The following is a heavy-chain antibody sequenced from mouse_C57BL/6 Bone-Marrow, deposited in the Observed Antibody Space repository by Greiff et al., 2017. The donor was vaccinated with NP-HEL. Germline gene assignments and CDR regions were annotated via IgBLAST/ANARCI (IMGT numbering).Heavy chain of an antibody. Sequence: QVQLKQPGAELVKPGASVKLSCKASGYTFTSYWMQWVKQRPGQGLEWIGEIDPSDSYTNYNQKFKGKATLTVDTSSSTAYMQLSSLTSEDSAVYYCARAFYDDGMDYWGQGTSVTVSS. CDR2: IDPSDSYT. CDR1: GYTFTSYW. J-gene: IGHJ4*01. V-gene: IGHV1-50*01. CDR3: ARAFYDDGMDY. D-gene: IGHD2-12*01.